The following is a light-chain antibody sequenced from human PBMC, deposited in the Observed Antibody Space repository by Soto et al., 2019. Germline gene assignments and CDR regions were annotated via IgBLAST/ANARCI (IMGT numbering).Light chain of an antibody. J-gene: IGKJ4*01. CDR3: QQFSSYPLT. Sequence: EFVLTQSPGTLSLSPWERATLSCRASQTVRNNYLAWYQQKPGQAPRLLIYDASSRATGIPDRFSGGGSGTDFTLTISRLEPGDFAVYYCQQFSSYPLTFGGGTKVDIK. V-gene: IGKV3-20*01. CDR2: DAS. CDR1: QTVRNNY.